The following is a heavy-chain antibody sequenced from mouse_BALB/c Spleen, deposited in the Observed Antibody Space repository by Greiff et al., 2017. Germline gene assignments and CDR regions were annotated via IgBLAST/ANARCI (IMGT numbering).Heavy chain of an antibody. CDR1: GFNIKDTY. J-gene: IGHJ4*01. D-gene: IGHD2-2*01. CDR3: ARGYGYDEGYYAMDY. CDR2: IDPANGNT. Sequence: VQLKESGAELVKPGASVKLSCTASGFNIKDTYMHWVKQRPEQGLEWIGRIDPANGNTKYDPKFQGKATITADTSSNTAYLQLSSLTSEDTAVYYCARGYGYDEGYYAMDYWGQGTSVTVSS. V-gene: IGHV14-3*02.